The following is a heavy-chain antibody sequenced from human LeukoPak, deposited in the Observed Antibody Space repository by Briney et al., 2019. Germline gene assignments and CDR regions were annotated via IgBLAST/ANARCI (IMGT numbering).Heavy chain of an antibody. CDR1: RGSFSGYY. Sequence: SETLSLTCAVYRGSFSGYYWSWIRQPPGKGLEWIGEINHSGTTSYNPSLKSRVTISVDTSKNQFSLKLSSVTAADTAVYYCARRASHSRVTMVRGVIVAANNHHFDYWGQGTLVTVSS. V-gene: IGHV4-34*01. CDR3: ARRASHSRVTMVRGVIVAANNHHFDY. CDR2: INHSGTT. J-gene: IGHJ4*02. D-gene: IGHD3-10*01.